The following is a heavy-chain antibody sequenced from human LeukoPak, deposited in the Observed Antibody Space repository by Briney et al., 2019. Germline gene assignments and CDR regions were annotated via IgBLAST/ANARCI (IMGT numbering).Heavy chain of an antibody. Sequence: GVSLRLSCAASGFTFSSYSMNWVRQAPGKGLEWVSSISSSSSYIYYADSVKGRFTISRDNAKNSLYLQMNSLRAEDTAVYYCARDSAVTTGARYFDYWGQGTLVTVSS. D-gene: IGHD4-17*01. J-gene: IGHJ4*02. CDR2: ISSSSSYI. V-gene: IGHV3-21*01. CDR1: GFTFSSYS. CDR3: ARDSAVTTGARYFDY.